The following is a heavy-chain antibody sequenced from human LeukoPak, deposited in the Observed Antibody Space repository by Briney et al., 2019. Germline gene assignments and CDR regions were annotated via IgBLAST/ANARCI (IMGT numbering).Heavy chain of an antibody. CDR3: ARGPHYYDSSGYYYGMDV. V-gene: IGHV4-39*07. CDR2: IYYSGST. D-gene: IGHD3-22*01. CDR1: GGSISSSSYY. J-gene: IGHJ6*04. Sequence: PSETLSLTCTVSGGSISSSSYYWGWIRQPPGKGLEWIGSIYYSGSTYYNPSLKSRVTISVDTSKNQFSLKLSSVTAADTAVYYCARGPHYYDSSGYYYGMDVWGKGTTVTVSS.